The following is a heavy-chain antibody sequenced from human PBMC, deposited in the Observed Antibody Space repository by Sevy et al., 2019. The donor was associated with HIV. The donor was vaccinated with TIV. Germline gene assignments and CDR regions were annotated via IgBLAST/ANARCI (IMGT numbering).Heavy chain of an antibody. D-gene: IGHD6-19*01. CDR3: AKDSPGIAVAGTN. Sequence: GGSLRLSCAASGFTFSSYAMSWVRQAPGKGLEWVSAVSGSGGSTYYADSVKGRFAISRDNSKNTLYLQMKSLRAEDTAVYYCAKDSPGIAVAGTNWGKGTTVTVSS. CDR2: VSGSGGST. CDR1: GFTFSSYA. V-gene: IGHV3-23*01. J-gene: IGHJ6*04.